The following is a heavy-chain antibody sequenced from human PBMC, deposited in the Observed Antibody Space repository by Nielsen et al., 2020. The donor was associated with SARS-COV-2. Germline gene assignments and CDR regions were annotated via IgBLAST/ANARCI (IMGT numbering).Heavy chain of an antibody. Sequence: GGSLRLSCAASGFSVSSHDMNWVRQAPGKGLQWVSLIYSDGSTKYADSVKGRFTISRDNSKNTLYLQMNSLRAEDTAVYFCATSGRYYWGQGTLVTVSS. V-gene: IGHV3-53*01. CDR2: IYSDGST. J-gene: IGHJ4*02. D-gene: IGHD1-26*01. CDR3: ATSGRYY. CDR1: GFSVSSHD.